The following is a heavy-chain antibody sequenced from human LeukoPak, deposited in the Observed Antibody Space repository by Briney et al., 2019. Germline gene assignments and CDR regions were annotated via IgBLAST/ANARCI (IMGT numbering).Heavy chain of an antibody. D-gene: IGHD3-3*01. V-gene: IGHV3-53*01. CDR1: GFTVSRNY. J-gene: IGHJ3*02. CDR2: IHSGGST. Sequence: PGGSLRVSCAASGFTVSRNYMSWVRQAPGKGLEWVSVIHSGGSTYYADSVKGRFTISRDNSKNTLFLQMNSLRAEDTAVYYCAREEVDTIFGVAYLGAFDIWGQGTMVTVSS. CDR3: AREEVDTIFGVAYLGAFDI.